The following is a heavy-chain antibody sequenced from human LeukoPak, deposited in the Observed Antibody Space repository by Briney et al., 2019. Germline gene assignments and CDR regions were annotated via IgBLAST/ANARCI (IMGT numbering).Heavy chain of an antibody. CDR2: IIPIFGTA. V-gene: IGHV1-69*06. CDR3: AKKLRWELLPYYVD. D-gene: IGHD1-26*01. CDR1: GGTFSSYA. Sequence: SVKVSCKASGGTFSSYAISWVRQAPGQGLEWMGGIIPIFGTANYAQKFQGRVTITADKSTSTAYMELSSLRSEDTAVYYCAKKLRWELLPYYVDWGQGTLVTVSS. J-gene: IGHJ4*02.